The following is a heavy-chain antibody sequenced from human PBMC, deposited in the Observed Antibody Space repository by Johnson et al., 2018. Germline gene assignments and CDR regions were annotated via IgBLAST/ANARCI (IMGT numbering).Heavy chain of an antibody. Sequence: VQLVESGGGLVKPGGSLRLCCAASGFTFSSYSMNWVRQAPGKGLEWVSSISSSSSYIYYADSVKGRFTISRDNAKNSLYLQMDSLRAEDTAVYYCARDGVGRDLWSGANYYYMDGGGKGTTVTVSS. CDR3: ARDGVGRDLWSGANYYYMDG. CDR1: GFTFSSYS. J-gene: IGHJ6*03. V-gene: IGHV3-21*01. CDR2: ISSSSSYI. D-gene: IGHD3-3*01.